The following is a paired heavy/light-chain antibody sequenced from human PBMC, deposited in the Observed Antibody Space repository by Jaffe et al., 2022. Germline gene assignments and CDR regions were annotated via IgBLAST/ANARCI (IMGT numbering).Light chain of an antibody. J-gene: IGKJ1*01. Sequence: EIVMTQSPDTLSVSPGERVTLSCRASQSVGSDLAWYQQKPGQAPRLLIYGASTRATGIPVRFSGSGSGTEFTLTISGLQSEDFAVYYCQQYNNWPPPHAFGQGTKVEI. CDR3: QQYNNWPPPHA. CDR1: QSVGSD. CDR2: GAS. V-gene: IGKV3-15*01.
Heavy chain of an antibody. CDR2: IGFSGSK. Sequence: QVQLVESGGGVVQPGGSLRLSCAASGFIFTDYGMHWVRQAPGKGLECVAFIGFSGSKFYADSVKGRFTISRDNSNNALYLEMNSLRPEDAAVYYCAKISQSRSGTRRYFDYWGQGTLVTVSS. CDR3: AKISQSRSGTRRYFDY. CDR1: GFIFTDYG. J-gene: IGHJ4*02. V-gene: IGHV3-30*02. D-gene: IGHD6-6*01.